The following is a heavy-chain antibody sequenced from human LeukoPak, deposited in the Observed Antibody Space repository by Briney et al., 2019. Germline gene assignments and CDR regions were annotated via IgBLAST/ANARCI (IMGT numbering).Heavy chain of an antibody. CDR1: GFTFSSYG. Sequence: GGSLRLSSAASGFTFSSYGMHWVRQAPGKGLEWVAVISYDGSNKYYADSVKGRFTISRDNSKNTLYLQMNSLRAEDTAVYYCAEDSGGYTYVFDYWGQGTLVTVSS. V-gene: IGHV3-30*18. J-gene: IGHJ4*02. CDR3: AEDSGGYTYVFDY. D-gene: IGHD5-18*01. CDR2: ISYDGSNK.